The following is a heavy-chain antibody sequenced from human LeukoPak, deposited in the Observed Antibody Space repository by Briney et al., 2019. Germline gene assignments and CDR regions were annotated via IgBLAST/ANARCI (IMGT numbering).Heavy chain of an antibody. Sequence: GSLRLSCAASGFTFSSYAMSWVRQAPGKGLEWIGEINHSGSTNYNPSLKSRVTISVDTSKNQFSLKLSSVTAADTAVYYCARDQGSTSSWNYAYWGQGTLVTVSS. CDR2: INHSGST. CDR3: ARDQGSTSSWNYAY. CDR1: GFTFSSYA. J-gene: IGHJ4*02. V-gene: IGHV4-34*01. D-gene: IGHD6-13*01.